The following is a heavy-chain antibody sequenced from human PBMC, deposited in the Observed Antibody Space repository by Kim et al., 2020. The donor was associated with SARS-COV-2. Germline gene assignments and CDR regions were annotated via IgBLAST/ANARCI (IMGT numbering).Heavy chain of an antibody. Sequence: TPPLKSRVTISVDTAKNQFSLKLSSVAAADTAVYYCARDRGSGAFDIWGQGTMVTVSS. CDR3: ARDRGSGAFDI. V-gene: IGHV4-31*02. J-gene: IGHJ3*02. D-gene: IGHD3-10*01.